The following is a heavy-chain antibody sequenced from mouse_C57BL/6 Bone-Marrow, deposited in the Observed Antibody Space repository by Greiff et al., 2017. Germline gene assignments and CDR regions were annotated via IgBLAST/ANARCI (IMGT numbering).Heavy chain of an antibody. CDR2: ISNGGGST. D-gene: IGHD1-1*01. J-gene: IGHJ3*01. CDR1: GFTFSDYY. Sequence: EVKLMESGGGLVQPGGSLKLSCAASGFTFSDYYMYWVRQTPEKRLEWVAYISNGGGSTYYPDTVKGRFTLSRDNAKNTLYLQMSRLKSEDTAMYYCARPDYYGSSSFAYWGQGTLVTVSA. CDR3: ARPDYYGSSSFAY. V-gene: IGHV5-12*01.